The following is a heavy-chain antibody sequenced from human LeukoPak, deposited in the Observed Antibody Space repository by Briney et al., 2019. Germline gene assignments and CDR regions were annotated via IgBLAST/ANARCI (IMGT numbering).Heavy chain of an antibody. Sequence: GGSLRLSCAASGFTLRSYAMSWVRQAPGKGLEWVSGINWSGVNTGYADSVKGRFTISRDNAKSSLYLQMNNLRVEDTALYYCARPRPHDYYFDLWGQGTLVTVSS. CDR3: ARPRPHDYYFDL. J-gene: IGHJ4*02. V-gene: IGHV3-20*04. D-gene: IGHD1-1*01. CDR1: GFTLRSYA. CDR2: INWSGVNT.